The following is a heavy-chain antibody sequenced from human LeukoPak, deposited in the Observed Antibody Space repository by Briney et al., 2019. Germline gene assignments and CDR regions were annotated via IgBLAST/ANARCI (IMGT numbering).Heavy chain of an antibody. CDR1: GGTFSSYA. CDR2: IIPIFGTA. V-gene: IGHV1-69*05. J-gene: IGHJ4*02. D-gene: IGHD3-22*01. CDR3: AREKYYYDSPAHY. Sequence: ASVKVSCKASGGTFSSYAISWVRQAPGQGLEWMGGIIPIFGTANYAQKFQGRVTMTRDTSTSTVYMELSSLRSEDTAVYYCAREKYYYDSPAHYWGQGTLVTVSS.